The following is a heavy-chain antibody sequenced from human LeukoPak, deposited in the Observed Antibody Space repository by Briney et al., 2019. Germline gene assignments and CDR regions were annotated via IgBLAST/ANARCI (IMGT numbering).Heavy chain of an antibody. J-gene: IGHJ4*02. CDR2: ISSSGSTI. D-gene: IGHD2-21*02. CDR1: GFTFSSYE. V-gene: IGHV3-48*03. Sequence: GGSLRLSCAASGFTFSSYEMNWVRQAPGKGLEWVSYISSSGSTIYYADSVKGRFTISRDNAKNSLYLQMNSLRAEDMALYYCAKEYCGGDCYFDYWGQGTLVTVSS. CDR3: AKEYCGGDCYFDY.